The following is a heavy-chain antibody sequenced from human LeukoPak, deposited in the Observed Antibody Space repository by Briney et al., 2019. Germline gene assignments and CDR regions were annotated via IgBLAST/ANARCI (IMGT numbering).Heavy chain of an antibody. Sequence: PGGSLRLSCAASGFTFSTYAVSWVRQAPGKGLEWVSCINGRGVSTYYADSVKGRFTIARDNSKNTLSLQMNSLRAEDTAVYYCAREPYYDCSGSFDYWGQGTLVTVSS. CDR2: INGRGVST. V-gene: IGHV3-23*01. CDR1: GFTFSTYA. J-gene: IGHJ4*02. D-gene: IGHD3-22*01. CDR3: AREPYYDCSGSFDY.